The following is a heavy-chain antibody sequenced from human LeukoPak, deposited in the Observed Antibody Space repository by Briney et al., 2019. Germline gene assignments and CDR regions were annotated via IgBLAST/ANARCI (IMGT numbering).Heavy chain of an antibody. CDR2: ISASGDFR. V-gene: IGHV3-11*01. J-gene: IGHJ4*02. CDR1: GFSFNDEY. Sequence: GGSLRLTCAASGFSFNDEYMSWIRQAPGQGLQWIAYISASGDFRRSTDSVKRQFTISRDNAKRLLYLQMDSLGEEDTAVYYCARTRGAGPGGHFDLWGRGVLVSVSS. CDR3: ARTRGAGPGGHFDL. D-gene: IGHD3-10*01.